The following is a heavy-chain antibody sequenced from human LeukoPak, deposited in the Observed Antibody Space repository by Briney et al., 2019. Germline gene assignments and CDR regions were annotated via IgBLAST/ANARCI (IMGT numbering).Heavy chain of an antibody. CDR3: ARVGLRGYYYYMDV. J-gene: IGHJ6*03. CDR1: GGSISSSGYY. Sequence: SETLSLTCTVSGGSISSSGYYWSWIRQPPGKGLEWIGEINHSGSTNYNPSLKSRVTISVDTSKNQFSLKLSSVTAADTAVYYCARVGLRGYYYYMDVWGKGTTVTVSS. D-gene: IGHD2-15*01. CDR2: INHSGST. V-gene: IGHV4-39*07.